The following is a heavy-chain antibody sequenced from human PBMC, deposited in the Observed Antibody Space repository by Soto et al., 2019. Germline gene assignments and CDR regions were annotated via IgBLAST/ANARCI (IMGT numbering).Heavy chain of an antibody. Sequence: PSETLSLTCTVSGGSISSGGYYWSWIRQHPGKGLEWIGYIYYSGSTYYNPSLKSRVTISVDTSKNQFSLKLSSVSAADTAVYYCARSKRYCSGGSCYPGPHSFDPWGQGTLVTVSS. CDR2: IYYSGST. CDR3: ARSKRYCSGGSCYPGPHSFDP. V-gene: IGHV4-31*03. CDR1: GGSISSGGYY. J-gene: IGHJ5*02. D-gene: IGHD2-15*01.